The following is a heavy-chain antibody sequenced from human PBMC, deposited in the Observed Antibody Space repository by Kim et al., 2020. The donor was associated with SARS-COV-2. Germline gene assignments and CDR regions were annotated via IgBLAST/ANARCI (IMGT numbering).Heavy chain of an antibody. V-gene: IGHV1-24*01. Sequence: ASVKVSCKVSGYTLTELSMHWVRQAPGKGLEWMGGFDPEDGETIYAQKFQGRVTMTEDTSTDTAYMELSSLRSEDTAVYYCATIQPTSSYYYDSSGSRAALSVWGQGTMVTVSS. J-gene: IGHJ3*01. CDR3: ATIQPTSSYYYDSSGSRAALSV. CDR2: FDPEDGET. CDR1: GYTLTELS. D-gene: IGHD3-22*01.